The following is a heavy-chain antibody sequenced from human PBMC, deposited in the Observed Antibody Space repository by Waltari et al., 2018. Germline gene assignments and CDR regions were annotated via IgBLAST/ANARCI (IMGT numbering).Heavy chain of an antibody. D-gene: IGHD6-13*01. CDR1: GYIFSNYG. Sequence: QLVQSGAEVKKPGASVKVSCKASGYIFSNYGITWVRKAPGQGLEWMGWIYPYNGKTNYKQNLQGRVTMTTDTSTTTAYMEIRSLRSDDTAIYYCARDDVDSSNFGGFWGQGTLVTVSS. CDR3: ARDDVDSSNFGGF. J-gene: IGHJ4*02. V-gene: IGHV1-18*01. CDR2: IYPYNGKT.